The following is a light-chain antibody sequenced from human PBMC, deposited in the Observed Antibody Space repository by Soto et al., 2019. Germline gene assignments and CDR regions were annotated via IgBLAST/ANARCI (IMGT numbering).Light chain of an antibody. Sequence: DVQMTQSPSALSASVGDRVTISCRTSQNVSTYLSWYQQKPGKAPNLLIYAASRLQSGVPSRFSGSGSGTDFTLTSNSLQPEAFATYYCQQSYSSLFTFGPGTKVDVK. CDR2: AAS. J-gene: IGKJ3*01. CDR1: QNVSTY. V-gene: IGKV1-39*01. CDR3: QQSYSSLFT.